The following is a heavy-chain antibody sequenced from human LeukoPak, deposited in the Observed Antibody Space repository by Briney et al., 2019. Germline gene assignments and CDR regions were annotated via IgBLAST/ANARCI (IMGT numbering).Heavy chain of an antibody. D-gene: IGHD3-22*01. CDR1: GFTFSSYE. CDR3: ARDHDSSGYTPIGY. V-gene: IGHV3-48*03. Sequence: GGSLRLSCAASGFTFSSYEMNWVRQAPGKGLEWVSYISSSGSTIYYADSVKGRFTISRDNAKNSLYLQMNSLRAEDTAVYYCARDHDSSGYTPIGYWGQGTLVTVSS. J-gene: IGHJ4*02. CDR2: ISSSGSTI.